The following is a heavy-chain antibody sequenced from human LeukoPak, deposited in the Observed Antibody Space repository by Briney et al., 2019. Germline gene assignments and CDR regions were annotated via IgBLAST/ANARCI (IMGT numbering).Heavy chain of an antibody. V-gene: IGHV4-4*07. D-gene: IGHD4-11*01. Sequence: PSETLSLTCTVSGGSISGYYWNWIRQPAGKGLEWIGLIYTSGSTDYNPSLKSRVTMSVDTSKNQFSLKLSSVTAADTAVYYCARIRPTSAATFDYWGQGTLATVSS. CDR3: ARIRPTSAATFDY. CDR2: IYTSGST. CDR1: GGSISGYY. J-gene: IGHJ4*02.